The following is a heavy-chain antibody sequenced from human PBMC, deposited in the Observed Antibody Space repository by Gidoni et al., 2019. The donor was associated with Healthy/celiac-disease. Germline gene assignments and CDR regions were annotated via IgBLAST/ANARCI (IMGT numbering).Heavy chain of an antibody. Sequence: QVQLVQSGAEVKKPGASVKVSCKASGYTFTSYDINWVRQATGQGLEWMGWMNPNSGNTGYAQKFQGRVTMTRNTSISTAYMELSSLRSEDTAVYYCARGPYCTNGVCYGMDVWGQGTTVTVSS. CDR2: MNPNSGNT. V-gene: IGHV1-8*01. CDR1: GYTFTSYD. CDR3: ARGPYCTNGVCYGMDV. D-gene: IGHD2-8*01. J-gene: IGHJ6*02.